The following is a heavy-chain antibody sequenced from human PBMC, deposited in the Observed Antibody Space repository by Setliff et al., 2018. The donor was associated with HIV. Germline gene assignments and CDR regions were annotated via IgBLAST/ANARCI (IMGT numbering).Heavy chain of an antibody. J-gene: IGHJ3*02. CDR1: GFTFSSYS. CDR2: ISSSSSYI. Sequence: GGSLRLSCAASGFTFSSYSMNWVRQAPGKGLEWVSSISSSSSYIYYADSVKGRFTISRDNAKNSLYLQMNSLRAEDTAVYYCATEIGGTYYYDSSGYSSGAFDIWGQGTMVTVSS. CDR3: ATEIGGTYYYDSSGYSSGAFDI. V-gene: IGHV3-21*01. D-gene: IGHD3-22*01.